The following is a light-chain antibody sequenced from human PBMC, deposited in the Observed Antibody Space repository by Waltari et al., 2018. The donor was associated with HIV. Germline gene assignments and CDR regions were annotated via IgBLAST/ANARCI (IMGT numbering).Light chain of an antibody. Sequence: DIQMTQSPSSVSASVGDTVTITCRASQSIRTWLAWYQQKPGRAPKLLIYRASTLQSGVPSRFSGSGAGTDFTLTISSLQPEYFGTYYCQQGNSFPRTFGQGTKVEI. CDR3: QQGNSFPRT. V-gene: IGKV1-12*01. CDR1: QSIRTW. CDR2: RAS. J-gene: IGKJ1*01.